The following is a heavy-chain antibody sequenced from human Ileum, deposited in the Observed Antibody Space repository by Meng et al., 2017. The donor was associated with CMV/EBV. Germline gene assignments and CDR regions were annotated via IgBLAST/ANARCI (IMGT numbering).Heavy chain of an antibody. CDR1: GFTFSNYW. CDR3: ARDLSGSRDY. CDR2: INEDGRIT. J-gene: IGHJ4*02. V-gene: IGHV3-74*01. D-gene: IGHD1-26*01. Sequence: VLLVASGGGLVQPGGSLRLSCEDSGFTFSNYWMHWGRQVPGEGLVWVSRINEDGRITSYADSVKGRFTISRDNARNTLYLQMNSLRADDSAVYYCARDLSGSRDYWGRGTLVTVSS.